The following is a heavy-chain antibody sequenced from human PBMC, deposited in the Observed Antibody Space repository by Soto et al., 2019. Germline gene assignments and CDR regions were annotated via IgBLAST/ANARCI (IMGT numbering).Heavy chain of an antibody. CDR1: GGSISSYY. D-gene: IGHD6-19*01. J-gene: IGHJ4*02. CDR3: ARLSSSGDYYFDY. CDR2: INYSGST. Sequence: LSLTCTVSGGSISSYYWSWIRQPPGKGLEWIGYINYSGSTTYNPSLKSRVTISVDTSKNQFSLKLSSVTAADTAVYYCARLSSSGDYYFDYWGQGTLVTVSS. V-gene: IGHV4-59*08.